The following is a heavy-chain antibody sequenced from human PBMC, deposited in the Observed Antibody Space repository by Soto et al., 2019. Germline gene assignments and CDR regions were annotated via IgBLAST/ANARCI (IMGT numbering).Heavy chain of an antibody. CDR1: GGSFSGYY. CDR3: ARQYISSSRGLARPRSGSRHFDY. Sequence: SETLSLTCAVYGGSFSGYYWTWIRQPPGKGLEWIGEINHSGSTNYNPSLKSRVTISVDTSKNQFSLKLTSVTAADTAVYFCARQYISSSRGLARPRSGSRHFDYWGQGTLVTVSS. V-gene: IGHV4-34*01. D-gene: IGHD6-6*01. J-gene: IGHJ4*02. CDR2: INHSGST.